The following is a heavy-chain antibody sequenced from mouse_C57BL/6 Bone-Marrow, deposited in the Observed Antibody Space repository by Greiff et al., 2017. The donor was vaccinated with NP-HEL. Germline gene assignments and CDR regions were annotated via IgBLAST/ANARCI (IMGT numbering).Heavy chain of an antibody. CDR3: ARDGHYYGSPYYYAMDY. J-gene: IGHJ4*01. CDR1: GFTFSDYY. D-gene: IGHD1-1*01. Sequence: EVKLVESEGGLVQPGSSMKLSCTASGFTFSDYYMAWVRQVPEKGLEWVANINYDGSSTYYLDSLKSRFIISRDNAKNILYLQMSSLKSEDTATYYCARDGHYYGSPYYYAMDYWGQGTSVTVSS. CDR2: INYDGSST. V-gene: IGHV5-16*01.